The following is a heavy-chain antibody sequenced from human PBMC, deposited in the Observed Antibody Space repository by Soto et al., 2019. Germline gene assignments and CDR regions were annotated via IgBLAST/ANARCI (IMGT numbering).Heavy chain of an antibody. J-gene: IGHJ5*02. D-gene: IGHD3-22*01. CDR2: IYYSGST. Sequence: SDTLSLTCTVSGGSISSYYWSWIRQPPGKGLEWIGYIYYSGSTNYNPSLKSRVTISVDTSKNQFSLKLSSVTAADTAVYYCAREYYYDSSGYVNWFDPWGQGTLVTVSS. CDR3: AREYYYDSSGYVNWFDP. CDR1: GGSISSYY. V-gene: IGHV4-59*01.